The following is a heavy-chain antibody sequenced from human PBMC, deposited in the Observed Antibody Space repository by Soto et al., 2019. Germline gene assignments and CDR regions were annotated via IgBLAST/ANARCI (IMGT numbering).Heavy chain of an antibody. V-gene: IGHV1-3*01. Sequence: QVQLVQSGAEVKKPGASVKVSCKASGYTFTSYAMHWVRQAPGQRLEWMGWINAGNGNTKYSQKFQGRVTITRDTSASTAYMELSSLRSEDTAVYYCARGKSSSGWYVRSGVVLYYMAVWGKGTTVTVSS. D-gene: IGHD6-19*01. CDR3: ARGKSSSGWYVRSGVVLYYMAV. J-gene: IGHJ6*03. CDR1: GYTFTSYA. CDR2: INAGNGNT.